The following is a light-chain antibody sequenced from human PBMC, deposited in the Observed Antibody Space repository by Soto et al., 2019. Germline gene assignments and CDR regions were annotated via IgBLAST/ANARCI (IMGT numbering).Light chain of an antibody. J-gene: IGLJ3*02. CDR3: CSNAGNKTVV. V-gene: IGLV2-11*01. Sequence: QSALTQPRSVSGSPGQSVTISCTGTSSDVGAYIYVSWYQQYPAKAPKVMIYDVGRRPSGVPDRFSGSKSGNTASLTISGLQAEDEAVYFCCSNAGNKTVVFGGGTKLTVL. CDR1: SSDVGAYIY. CDR2: DVG.